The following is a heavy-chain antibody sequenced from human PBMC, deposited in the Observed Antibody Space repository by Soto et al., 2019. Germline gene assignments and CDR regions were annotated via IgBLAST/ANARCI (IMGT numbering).Heavy chain of an antibody. Sequence: QVQLAESGGGVAQPGRSLRLSCAASGFIFRSYGMHWVRQAPGKGLEWVAFIWYDGINKYYADSVTGRFTISRDNSKNTLYLQMDSLRAEDTAVYYCVREADSGLLCFGNADYWGQGTLVTVSS. CDR1: GFIFRSYG. D-gene: IGHD3-10*01. CDR2: IWYDGINK. CDR3: VREADSGLLCFGNADY. J-gene: IGHJ4*02. V-gene: IGHV3-33*01.